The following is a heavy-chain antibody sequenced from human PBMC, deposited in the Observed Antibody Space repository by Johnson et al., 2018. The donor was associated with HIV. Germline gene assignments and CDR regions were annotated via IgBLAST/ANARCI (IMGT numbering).Heavy chain of an antibody. V-gene: IGHV3-66*01. D-gene: IGHD3-10*01. J-gene: IGHJ3*02. CDR3: ARAPGFSRAFDI. CDR1: GFTVSSNY. CDR2: IYSGGDT. Sequence: EVQLVESGGGVVQPGRSLRLSCVASGFTVSSNYITWVRQAPGKGLEWISVIYSGGDTYYADSVKGRFTISRDDSKNTLYLQMNRLTAEDTAVYYCARAPGFSRAFDIWGQGTTVTVSS.